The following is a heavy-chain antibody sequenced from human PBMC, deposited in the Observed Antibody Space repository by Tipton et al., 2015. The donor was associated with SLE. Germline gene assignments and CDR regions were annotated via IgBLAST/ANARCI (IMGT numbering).Heavy chain of an antibody. J-gene: IGHJ3*02. CDR3: ARGQFDAFDI. CDR2: IYTSGST. D-gene: IGHD5-24*01. CDR1: GGSISSGSYY. V-gene: IGHV4-61*02. Sequence: GLVKPSETLSLTCTVSGGSISSGSYYWSWIRQPAGKGLEWIGYIYTSGSTNYNPSLKSRVTISVDTSKNQFSLKLSSVTAADTAVYYCARGQFDAFDIWGQWTMVTVSS.